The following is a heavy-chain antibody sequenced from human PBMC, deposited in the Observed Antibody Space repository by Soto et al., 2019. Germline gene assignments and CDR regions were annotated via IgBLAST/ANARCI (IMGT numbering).Heavy chain of an antibody. CDR1: GVTFSYGGYS. V-gene: IGHV4-30-2*06. CDR3: ARGGDYYSFDF. CDR2: ISHVETT. Sequence: PSETLSLTCSVSGVTFSYGGYSWSWIRQSPGKGLEWLGYISHVETTYYNPSYQSLISLSIDRTRKQFSLSLSSMTAAEKAVYYCARGGDYYSFDFWGQGIQVTVSS. J-gene: IGHJ4*02. D-gene: IGHD2-21*01.